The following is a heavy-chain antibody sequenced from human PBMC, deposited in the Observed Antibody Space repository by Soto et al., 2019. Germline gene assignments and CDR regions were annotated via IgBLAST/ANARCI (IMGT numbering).Heavy chain of an antibody. V-gene: IGHV3-66*01. CDR1: GLTVSTNY. Sequence: GGSLRLSCAASGLTVSTNYMSWVRQAPGKGLEWVSIIYYGGTTYYADSVKGRFTISRDDSKNTLYLQMHSLRAEDTAVYYCARDYDTSRGDWAYYGIDVWGQGTKVTVSS. J-gene: IGHJ6*02. CDR2: IYYGGTT. CDR3: ARDYDTSRGDWAYYGIDV. D-gene: IGHD3-9*01.